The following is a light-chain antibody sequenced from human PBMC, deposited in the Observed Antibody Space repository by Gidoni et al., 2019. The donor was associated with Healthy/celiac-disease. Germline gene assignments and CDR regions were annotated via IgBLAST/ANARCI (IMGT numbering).Light chain of an antibody. V-gene: IGKV3-20*01. CDR2: GAT. CDR1: QSVSSSY. Sequence: EIVFTQSPVTLSLSPGERATLSCRASQSVSSSYLAWYQQKPGQAPRLLIYGATSSATGLPDRFSGNGSGTDFTLTISRLEPEDFAVYYCQQYGSSPRTFGQGTKVEIK. J-gene: IGKJ1*01. CDR3: QQYGSSPRT.